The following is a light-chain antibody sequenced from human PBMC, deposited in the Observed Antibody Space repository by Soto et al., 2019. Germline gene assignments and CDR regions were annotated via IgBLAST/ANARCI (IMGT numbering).Light chain of an antibody. CDR3: SSYTSSSTSYV. V-gene: IGLV2-14*01. J-gene: IGLJ1*01. CDR2: DVS. Sequence: QSVLTQPASVSGSHGQSITISCTGTISDVGGYNYVSWYEQHPGKAPKLMIYDVSNRPSGVSNRFSGSKSGNTASLTISGLQAEDEADYYCSSYTSSSTSYVFGTGTKVTVL. CDR1: ISDVGGYNY.